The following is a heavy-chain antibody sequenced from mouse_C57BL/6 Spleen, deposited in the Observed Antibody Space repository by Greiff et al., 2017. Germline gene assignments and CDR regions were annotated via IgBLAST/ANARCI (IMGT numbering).Heavy chain of an antibody. CDR2: IDPSDSYT. V-gene: IGHV1-50*01. CDR3: ARNNYYAMDY. CDR1: GYTFTSYW. J-gene: IGHJ4*01. Sequence: QVQLQQPGAELVKPGASVKLSCKASGYTFTSYWMQWVKQRPGQGLEWIGEIDPSDSYTNYNQKFKGKATFTADTSSNTAYMQLSSLTTEDSAIYYCARNNYYAMDYWGQGTSVTVSS.